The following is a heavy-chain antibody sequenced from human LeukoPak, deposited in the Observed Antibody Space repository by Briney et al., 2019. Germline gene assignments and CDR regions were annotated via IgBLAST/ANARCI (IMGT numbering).Heavy chain of an antibody. Sequence: SQTLSLTCAVSGGSISSGGYYWSWIRQPPGKGLEWIGYIYYSGSTNYNPSLKSRVTISVDTSKNQFSLKLSSVTAADTAVYYCARASPGPQLYLRWGQGTLVTVSS. CDR2: IYYSGST. CDR3: ARASPGPQLYLR. CDR1: GGSISSGGYY. D-gene: IGHD4-11*01. V-gene: IGHV4-61*08. J-gene: IGHJ4*02.